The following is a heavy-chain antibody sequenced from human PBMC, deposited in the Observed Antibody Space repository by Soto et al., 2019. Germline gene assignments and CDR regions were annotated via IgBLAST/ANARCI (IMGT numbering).Heavy chain of an antibody. D-gene: IGHD3-22*01. CDR1: GFTFSSYA. CDR3: AKDRRKITMIVVVIPNWFDP. V-gene: IGHV3-23*01. CDR2: ISGSGGST. Sequence: GGSLTLSCEASGFTFSSYAISWVRQAKGKGLEWVSAISGSGGSTYYADSVKGRFTISRDNSKNTLYLQMNSLRAEDTAVYYCAKDRRKITMIVVVIPNWFDPWGQGTLVTVSS. J-gene: IGHJ5*02.